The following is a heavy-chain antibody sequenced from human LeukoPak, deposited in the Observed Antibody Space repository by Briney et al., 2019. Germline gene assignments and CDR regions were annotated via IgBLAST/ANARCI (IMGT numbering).Heavy chain of an antibody. D-gene: IGHD2-15*01. CDR1: GFTFSSSG. V-gene: IGHV3-30*18. CDR2: ISYDGSNK. J-gene: IGHJ6*02. CDR3: AKGPVRRPLGYCSGGSCYSVAYYGMDV. Sequence: PGRSLRLSCAASGFTFSSSGMHWVRQAPGKGLEWVAVISYDGSNKYYADSVKGRFTISRDNSKNTLYLQMNSLRAEDTAVYYCAKGPVRRPLGYCSGGSCYSVAYYGMDVWGQGTTVTVSS.